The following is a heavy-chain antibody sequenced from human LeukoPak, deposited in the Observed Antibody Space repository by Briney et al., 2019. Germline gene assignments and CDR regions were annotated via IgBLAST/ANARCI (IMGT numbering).Heavy chain of an antibody. CDR1: DYSISSNHY. J-gene: IGHJ4*02. D-gene: IGHD6-19*01. V-gene: IGHV4-38-2*02. CDR2: VYHGGSI. CDR3: ARTTVTGTRYQFDH. Sequence: PSETLSLTCIVSDYSISSNHYWGWARQPPGKGLEWIGHVYHGGSIYYNPSLKSRVTISLDTSKNQFSLRLSSLTAADTALYYCARTTVTGTRYQFDHWGPGTLVTVSS.